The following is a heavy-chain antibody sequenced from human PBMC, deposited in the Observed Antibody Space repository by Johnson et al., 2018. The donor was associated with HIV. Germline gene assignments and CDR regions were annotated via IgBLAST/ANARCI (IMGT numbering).Heavy chain of an antibody. CDR3: AKVSSSSTWAHDPFDV. CDR2: ISYDGSNK. CDR1: GFTFSSYA. D-gene: IGHD6-6*01. J-gene: IGHJ3*01. Sequence: QVQLVESGGGVVQPGRSLRLSCAASGFTFSSYAMHWVRQAPGKGLEWVAVISYDGSNKYYADSVKGRFTISRDNAKNSLYLQMNSLRVEATALYYCAKVSSSSTWAHDPFDVWGQGTMVTVSS. V-gene: IGHV3-30-3*01.